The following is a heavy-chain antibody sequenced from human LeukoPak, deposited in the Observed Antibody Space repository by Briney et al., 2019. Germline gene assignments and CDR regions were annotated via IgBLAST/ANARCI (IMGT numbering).Heavy chain of an antibody. J-gene: IGHJ4*02. D-gene: IGHD6-19*01. CDR1: GFTFSSYG. Sequence: GGSLRLSCAASGFTFSSYGMHWVRQAPGKGLEWVAVIWYDGSNKYYADSVKGRFTISRDNSKNTLYLQMNSLRAEDTAVYYCARGPVIAVAVNFDYWGQGTQVTVSS. CDR3: ARGPVIAVAVNFDY. V-gene: IGHV3-33*01. CDR2: IWYDGSNK.